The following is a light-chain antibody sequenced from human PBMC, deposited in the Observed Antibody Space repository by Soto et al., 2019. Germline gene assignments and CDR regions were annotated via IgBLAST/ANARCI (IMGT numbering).Light chain of an antibody. Sequence: DIVMTQSPDSLAVALGERATINCKSSQSVLHSSNNKNYLAWYQQKPGQPPKLLIYWASMRESGVPDRFSGSGSGTHFTLTISSLQAEDVAVYYCQQYYSRPPWTFGQGTKVEIK. CDR1: QSVLHSSNNKNY. V-gene: IGKV4-1*01. J-gene: IGKJ1*01. CDR3: QQYYSRPPWT. CDR2: WAS.